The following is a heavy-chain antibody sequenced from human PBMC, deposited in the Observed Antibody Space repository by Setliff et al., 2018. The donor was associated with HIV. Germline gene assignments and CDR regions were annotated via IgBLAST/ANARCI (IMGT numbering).Heavy chain of an antibody. V-gene: IGHV3-74*01. J-gene: IGHJ6*02. CDR2: IDTDGSRT. Sequence: PGGSLRLSCAAAGFDFSNYWIHWVRQVAGKGLVWVSHIDTDGSRTAFADSVKGRFTISRDNTKNTVYLQMDSLRAEDTAVYYCARAAYYNGLDVWGQGTTDTVSS. CDR1: GFDFSNYW. CDR3: ARAAYYNGLDV. D-gene: IGHD3-10*01.